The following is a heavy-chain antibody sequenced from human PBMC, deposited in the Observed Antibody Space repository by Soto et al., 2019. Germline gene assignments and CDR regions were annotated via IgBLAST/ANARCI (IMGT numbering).Heavy chain of an antibody. V-gene: IGHV3-23*01. D-gene: IGHD6-19*01. CDR3: AKERTSGLYYFDY. CDR1: GFTFSNCN. Sequence: WESLSLTCAVSGFTFSNCNMYCGLQGPAGRVEGVSGVSCSGGSTYYADSLKGRVTISRDKSKNTLYLQMNSLRAGDSAIYYCAKERTSGLYYFDYWGQGTLVTVSS. CDR2: VSCSGGST. J-gene: IGHJ4*02.